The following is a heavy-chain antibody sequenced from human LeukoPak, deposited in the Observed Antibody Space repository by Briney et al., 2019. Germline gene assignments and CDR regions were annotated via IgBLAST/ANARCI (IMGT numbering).Heavy chain of an antibody. J-gene: IGHJ4*02. CDR3: AGKGY. CDR1: GDSISGSSDF. V-gene: IGHV4-39*01. D-gene: IGHD2-15*01. CDR2: IYYSGST. Sequence: SETLSLTCTVSGDSISGSSDFWVWIRQPPGKGLEWIGNIYYSGSTYYNPSLKSRATMSVDTSKSQFSPKLSSVTAADTAVYYCAGKGYWGQGTLVTVSS.